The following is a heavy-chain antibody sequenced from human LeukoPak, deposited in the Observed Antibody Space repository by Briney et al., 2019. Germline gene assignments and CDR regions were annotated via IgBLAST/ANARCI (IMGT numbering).Heavy chain of an antibody. CDR3: ARVVTMIVGYAFDI. CDR1: GGSISSYY. D-gene: IGHD3-22*01. CDR2: IYHSGST. Sequence: SETLSLTCTVSGGSISSYYWSWIRQPPGKGLEWIGSIYHSGSTYYNPSLKSRVTISVDTSKNQFSLKLNSVTPEDTAVYYCARVVTMIVGYAFDIWGQGTMVTVSS. V-gene: IGHV4-59*04. J-gene: IGHJ3*02.